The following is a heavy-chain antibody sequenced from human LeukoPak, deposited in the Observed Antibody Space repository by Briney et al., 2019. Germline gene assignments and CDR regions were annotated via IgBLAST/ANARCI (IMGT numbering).Heavy chain of an antibody. J-gene: IGHJ4*02. CDR1: GFTFSSYA. Sequence: GRSLRLSCAASGFTFSSYAMHWVRQAPGKGLEWVAVISYDGSNKYYADSVKGRFTISRDNSKNTLYLQMNSLRAEDTAVYYCARPSVPSGWYTLFDYWGQGTLVTVSS. D-gene: IGHD6-19*01. CDR3: ARPSVPSGWYTLFDY. CDR2: ISYDGSNK. V-gene: IGHV3-30*04.